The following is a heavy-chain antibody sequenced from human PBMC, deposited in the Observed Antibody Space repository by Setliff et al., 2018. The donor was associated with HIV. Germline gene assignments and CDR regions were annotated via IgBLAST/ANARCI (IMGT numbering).Heavy chain of an antibody. Sequence: KPSETLSLTCNVSGDSLNTYYWSWIRQSGGKGLEWIGRIYASGKTTFNPSLKSRVRVSVDTSKNQFSLKLTSVTASDTAVYYCARGNNDLESFDYWGQGALVTVSS. V-gene: IGHV4-4*07. CDR1: GDSLNTYY. D-gene: IGHD3-3*01. J-gene: IGHJ4*02. CDR2: IYASGKT. CDR3: ARGNNDLESFDY.